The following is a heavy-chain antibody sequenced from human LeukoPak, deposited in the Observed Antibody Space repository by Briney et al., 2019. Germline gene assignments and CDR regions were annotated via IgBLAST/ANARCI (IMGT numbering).Heavy chain of an antibody. Sequence: GASLGLSCAPSGFTFRSYWMHSVRHTPGKGLVSVSRINGDGSNTTYADSVKGRFTSSRDTAKNTLYLQMISLRADDTAVYYCARGSGSYSSDAFDIWGQGTMVTVSS. CDR1: GFTFRSYW. V-gene: IGHV3-74*01. CDR2: INGDGSNT. CDR3: ARGSGSYSSDAFDI. D-gene: IGHD3-10*01. J-gene: IGHJ3*02.